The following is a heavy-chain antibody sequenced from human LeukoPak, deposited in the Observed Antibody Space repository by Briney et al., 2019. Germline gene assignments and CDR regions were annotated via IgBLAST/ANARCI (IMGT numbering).Heavy chain of an antibody. J-gene: IGHJ3*02. CDR3: ARGCSGGRCYSVDAFDI. V-gene: IGHV1-18*01. D-gene: IGHD2-15*01. Sequence: ASVKVSRKASVYTFTNYGISWVRQAPAQGLEWMGCISAYDGNTNYARKLQVSISMTTGTSTRTAYMALRSLSSEDTAVYYCARGCSGGRCYSVDAFDIWGQGTVVTVSS. CDR1: VYTFTNYG. CDR2: ISAYDGNT.